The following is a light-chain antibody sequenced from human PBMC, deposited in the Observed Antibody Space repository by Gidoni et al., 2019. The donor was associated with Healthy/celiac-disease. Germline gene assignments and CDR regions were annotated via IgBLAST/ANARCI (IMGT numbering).Light chain of an antibody. J-gene: IGLJ3*02. CDR1: SGSIASNY. CDR2: EDN. V-gene: IGLV6-57*03. Sequence: NFMLTQPHSVSESPGKPVTISCTRSSGSIASNYVQWYQQRPGRAPTTVIYEDNQRPSGVPDRFSGSIDSSSNSASLTISGLKTEDEADYYCQSYDSSNWVFGGGTKLTVL. CDR3: QSYDSSNWV.